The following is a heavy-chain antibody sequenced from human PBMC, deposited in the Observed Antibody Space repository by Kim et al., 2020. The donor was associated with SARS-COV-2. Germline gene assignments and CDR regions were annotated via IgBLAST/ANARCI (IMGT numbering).Heavy chain of an antibody. CDR3: ARTSSGWSLYY. Sequence: RTSYAQKFQGRVTMTRDTSTSKVYMELSSLRSEDTAVYYCARTSSGWSLYYWGQGTLVTVSS. CDR2: RT. V-gene: IGHV1-46*01. D-gene: IGHD6-19*01. J-gene: IGHJ4*02.